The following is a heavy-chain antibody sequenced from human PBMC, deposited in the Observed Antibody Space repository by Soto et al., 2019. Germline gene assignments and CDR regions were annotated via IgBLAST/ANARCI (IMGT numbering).Heavy chain of an antibody. D-gene: IGHD6-13*01. CDR2: ISSSSSYI. J-gene: IGHJ5*02. Sequence: GGSLRLSCAASGFTFSSYSMNWVRQAPGKGLEWVSSISSSSSYIYYADSVKGRFTISRDNAKNSLYLQMNSLRAEDTAVYHCARDSSSWYNTNWFDPWGQGTLVTVSS. V-gene: IGHV3-21*01. CDR3: ARDSSSWYNTNWFDP. CDR1: GFTFSSYS.